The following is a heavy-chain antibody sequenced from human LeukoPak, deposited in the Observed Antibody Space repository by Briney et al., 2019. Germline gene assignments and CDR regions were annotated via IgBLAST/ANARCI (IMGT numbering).Heavy chain of an antibody. CDR3: AKWLSGSSGYYYYGMDV. D-gene: IGHD1-26*01. J-gene: IGHJ6*02. CDR2: ISGSADIT. V-gene: IGHV3-23*01. Sequence: PGGSLRLSCAASGFTFATYAMSWVRQPPGKGLEWVSSISGSADITYYADSVKGRFTISRDNSKNTLYLQMNSLRAEDTAVYYCAKWLSGSSGYYYYGMDVWGQGTTVTVSS. CDR1: GFTFATYA.